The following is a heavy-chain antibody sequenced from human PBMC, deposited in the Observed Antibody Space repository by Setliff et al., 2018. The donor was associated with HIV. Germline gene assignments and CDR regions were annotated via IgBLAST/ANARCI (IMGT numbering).Heavy chain of an antibody. Sequence: SVKVSCKAPGGTFSGYAISWLRQAPGQGLEWMGGIIPMFGTANYAQRFQGRVTITADESTRTAYMELRSLKSDDTAMYFCARVRLQQLIRYDAFDIWGQGTMVTV. CDR3: ARVRLQQLIRYDAFDI. CDR1: GGTFSGYA. D-gene: IGHD1-1*01. V-gene: IGHV1-69*13. J-gene: IGHJ3*02. CDR2: IIPMFGTA.